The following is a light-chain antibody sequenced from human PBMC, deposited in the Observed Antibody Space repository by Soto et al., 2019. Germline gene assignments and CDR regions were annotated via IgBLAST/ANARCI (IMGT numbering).Light chain of an antibody. CDR1: QSISNN. Sequence: EIVLTQSPATLSVSPGERATLSCRASQSISNNLAWYQQKPGQAPKLLIYDASTRATGLPARFSGSGSGTEFTLTISSLQSEDLGSFYCQQYNNWPLTFGGGTKVDIK. J-gene: IGKJ4*01. CDR3: QQYNNWPLT. CDR2: DAS. V-gene: IGKV3-15*01.